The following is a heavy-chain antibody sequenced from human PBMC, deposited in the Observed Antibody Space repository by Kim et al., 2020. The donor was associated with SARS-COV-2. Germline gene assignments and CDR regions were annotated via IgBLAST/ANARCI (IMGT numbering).Heavy chain of an antibody. J-gene: IGHJ3*02. D-gene: IGHD1-26*01. V-gene: IGHV3-74*01. CDR2: INEDGSIT. CDR3: SSDLSGSQDI. CDR1: GFTSRAFW. Sequence: GGSLRLSCAASGFTSRAFWMHWVRQVPGKGLVWVSRINEDGSITNYADSVKGRFIIFRDNANNTLYLQMNNLRDADSAFYYCSSDLSGSQDIWGQGTMVT.